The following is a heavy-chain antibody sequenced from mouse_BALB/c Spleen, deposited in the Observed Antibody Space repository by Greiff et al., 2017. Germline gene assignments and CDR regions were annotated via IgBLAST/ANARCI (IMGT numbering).Heavy chain of an antibody. CDR3: ARSDYGYAPFAY. V-gene: IGHV5-17*02. CDR2: ISSGSSTI. D-gene: IGHD2-2*01. CDR1: GFTFSSFG. Sequence: EVKVVESGGGLVQPGGSRKLSCAASGFTFSSFGMHWVRQAPEKGLEWVAYISSGSSTIYYADTVKGRFTISRDNPKNTLFLQMTSLRSEDTAMYYCARSDYGYAPFAYWGQGTLVTVSA. J-gene: IGHJ3*01.